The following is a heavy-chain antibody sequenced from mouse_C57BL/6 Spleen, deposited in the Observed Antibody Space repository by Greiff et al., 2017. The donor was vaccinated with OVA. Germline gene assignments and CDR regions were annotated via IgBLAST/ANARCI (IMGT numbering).Heavy chain of an antibody. CDR1: GFTFSSYT. CDR2: ISGGGGNT. D-gene: IGHD2-5*01. J-gene: IGHJ1*03. Sequence: EVKLVESGGGLVKPGGSLKLSCAASGFTFSSYTMSWVRQTPEKRLEWVATISGGGGNTYYPDSVKGRFTISRDNAKNTLYLQMSSLRSEDTALYYCAREGTYSNFWYFDVWGTGTTVTVSS. CDR3: AREGTYSNFWYFDV. V-gene: IGHV5-9*01.